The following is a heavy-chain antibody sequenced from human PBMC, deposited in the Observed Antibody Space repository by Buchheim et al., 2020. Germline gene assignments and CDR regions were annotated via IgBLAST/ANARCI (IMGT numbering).Heavy chain of an antibody. CDR3: AKDRDSYEYYYYGMDV. J-gene: IGHJ6*02. CDR1: GFTFSSYG. V-gene: IGHV3-30*18. Sequence: QVQLVESGGGVVQPGRSLRLSCAASGFTFSSYGMHWVRQAPGKGLEWVAVISYDGSNKYYADSVKGRFTISRDNSKNTLYLQMNSLRAEDTAVYYCAKDRDSYEYYYYGMDVWGQGTT. D-gene: IGHD5-18*01. CDR2: ISYDGSNK.